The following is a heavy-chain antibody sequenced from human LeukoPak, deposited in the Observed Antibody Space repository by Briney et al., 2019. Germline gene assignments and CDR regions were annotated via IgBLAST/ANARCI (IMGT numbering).Heavy chain of an antibody. D-gene: IGHD6-13*01. J-gene: IGHJ2*01. V-gene: IGHV3-30*03. Sequence: GGSLRLSCAASGFTFSSYGMHWVRQAPGKGLEWVAVISYDGSNKYYADSVKGRFTISRDNSKNTLYLQMNSLRAEDTAVYYCASSSWAWYFDLWGRGTLVTVSS. CDR1: GFTFSSYG. CDR2: ISYDGSNK. CDR3: ASSSWAWYFDL.